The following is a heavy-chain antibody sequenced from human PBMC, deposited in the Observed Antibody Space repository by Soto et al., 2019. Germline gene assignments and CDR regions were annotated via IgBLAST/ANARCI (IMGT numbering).Heavy chain of an antibody. CDR2: INTAGSTK. V-gene: IGHV3-48*03. CDR3: ARAECSSPDCLTAYYSYGLGV. CDR1: GFTFSNFE. J-gene: IGHJ6*02. D-gene: IGHD3-9*01. Sequence: LRLSCAASGFTFSNFEMHWVRQAPGKGLEWVSYINTAGSTKYYAESVKGRFTISRDNARNSLFLQMNSLRAEDTAVYYCARAECSSPDCLTAYYSYGLGVWGQGSTVTVSS.